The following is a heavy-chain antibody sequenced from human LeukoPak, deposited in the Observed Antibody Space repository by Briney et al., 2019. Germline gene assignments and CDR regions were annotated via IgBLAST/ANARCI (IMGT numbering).Heavy chain of an antibody. V-gene: IGHV3-15*07. CDR1: GFTFSDAW. Sequence: GGSLRLSCAASGFTFSDAWMNWVRQAPGKGLEWVGRIKTKSDGETTDHAAPVKGRFTISRDDSKNTLYVQMNSLKIEDTAVYYCTTDPWHGMDVWGRGTTVTVSS. D-gene: IGHD5-24*01. J-gene: IGHJ6*02. CDR2: IKTKSDGETT. CDR3: TTDPWHGMDV.